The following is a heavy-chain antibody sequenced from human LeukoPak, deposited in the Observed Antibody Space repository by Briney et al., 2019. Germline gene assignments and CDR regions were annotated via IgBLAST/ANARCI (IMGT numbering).Heavy chain of an antibody. CDR3: ASLMRGVIGY. CDR1: SGSISTSNYY. D-gene: IGHD3-16*02. V-gene: IGHV4-39*07. J-gene: IGHJ4*02. CDR2: IFYSGST. Sequence: PSETLSLTCTVSSGSISTSNYYWGWVRQPPGKALEWIGNIFYSGSTYYSPSLKSRVTISLDTSRNQFSLKLNSVTAADTAVYYCASLMRGVIGYWGQGTLVTVSS.